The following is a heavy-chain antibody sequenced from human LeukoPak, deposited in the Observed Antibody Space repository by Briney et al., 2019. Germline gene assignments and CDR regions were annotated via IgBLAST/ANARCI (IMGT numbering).Heavy chain of an antibody. CDR2: ISGSGGST. CDR3: AKDLDDFWSGYHDY. Sequence: PGGSLRLSCAASGFTFSSYAMSWVRQAPGKGLGWDSAISGSGGSTYYADSVKGRFTISRDNSKNTLYLQMNSLRAEDTAVYCCAKDLDDFWSGYHDYWGQGTLVTVSS. CDR1: GFTFSSYA. J-gene: IGHJ4*02. D-gene: IGHD3-3*01. V-gene: IGHV3-23*01.